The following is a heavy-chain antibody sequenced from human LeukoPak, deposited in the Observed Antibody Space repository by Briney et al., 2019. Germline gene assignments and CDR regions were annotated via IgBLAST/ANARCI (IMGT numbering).Heavy chain of an antibody. D-gene: IGHD1-26*01. CDR3: TRGGLLGGTEFDS. J-gene: IGHJ4*02. V-gene: IGHV1-2*02. Sequence: ASVKVSCKASGHTFNAYFIHWVRQAPGQGLEWMGWINPNSGGTHYAQKFQGRVTMTRDTSISTAYMELYRLKSDDTAFYYCTRGGLLGGTEFDSWGQGTLVTVSS. CDR1: GHTFNAYF. CDR2: INPNSGGT.